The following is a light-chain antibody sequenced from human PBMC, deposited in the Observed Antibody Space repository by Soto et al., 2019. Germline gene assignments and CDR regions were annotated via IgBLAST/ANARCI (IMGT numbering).Light chain of an antibody. CDR1: QSISSW. J-gene: IGKJ2*01. CDR2: KAS. V-gene: IGKV1-5*03. CDR3: QQYNSYPMYT. Sequence: DIQMTQSPSTLSASVGDRVTITCRASQSISSWLAWYQQKPGKAPKLLIYKASSLESGVPSRFSGSGSGTEFTLTISSLQPDDFVTYYCQQYNSYPMYTFGQGTKLEIK.